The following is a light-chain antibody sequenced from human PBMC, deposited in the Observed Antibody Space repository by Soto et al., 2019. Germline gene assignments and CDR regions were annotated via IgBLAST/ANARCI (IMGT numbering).Light chain of an antibody. V-gene: IGKV1-27*01. Sequence: DIQMTQSPSSLSASVGDGVTITCRASQGIANHLAWYQQKPGKPPKLLIFAASTLQSGVPSRFSGRGSGTDFTLTISSLQSEDVATYYCHEYDSAPLTFGGGTKVEIK. J-gene: IGKJ4*01. CDR2: AAS. CDR1: QGIANH. CDR3: HEYDSAPLT.